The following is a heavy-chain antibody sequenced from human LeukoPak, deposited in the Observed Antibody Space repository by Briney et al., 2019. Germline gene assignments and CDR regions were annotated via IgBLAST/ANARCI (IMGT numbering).Heavy chain of an antibody. Sequence: SVNVSCKASGYTSTVYYMHCVRQAPGQGLEWMGWINPNSGGTSYAQKFKGRVTMNWDTSISTAYMRLTRRRSHDLAVTHCSRAYYDILTGYQYYYLDVWGKGTTVTVSS. CDR2: INPNSGGT. CDR1: GYTSTVYY. CDR3: SRAYYDILTGYQYYYLDV. V-gene: IGHV1-2*02. D-gene: IGHD3-9*01. J-gene: IGHJ6*03.